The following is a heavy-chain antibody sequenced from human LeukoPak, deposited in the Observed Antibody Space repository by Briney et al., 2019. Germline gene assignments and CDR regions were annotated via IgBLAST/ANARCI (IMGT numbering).Heavy chain of an antibody. V-gene: IGHV4-59*08. D-gene: IGHD2/OR15-2a*01. J-gene: IGHJ6*03. Sequence: PSETLSLTCTVSGVSISSYYWNWIRQPPGKGLEWIGYIYYSGSTNYNPSLKSRVTISLDTSKNQFSLKLSSVTAVDTAVYYCARHFAFSIYYMDVWGKGTTVTVSS. CDR2: IYYSGST. CDR1: GVSISSYY. CDR3: ARHFAFSIYYMDV.